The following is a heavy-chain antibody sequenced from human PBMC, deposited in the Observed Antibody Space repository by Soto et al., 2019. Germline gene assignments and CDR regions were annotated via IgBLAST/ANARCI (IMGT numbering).Heavy chain of an antibody. Sequence: EVQLVESGGGLVQPGGSLRLSCAASGFTFSSYGMNWVRQAPGKGLEWVSYISSGSTTIYYEYSVKGRFNIFRENAKNSLDLQLNRLRDEYTAVSYRAGSQYDYDSSNYYGYWGQGTLVTVSS. CDR1: GFTFSSYG. CDR3: AGSQYDYDSSNYYGY. D-gene: IGHD3-22*01. CDR2: ISSGSTTI. J-gene: IGHJ4*02. V-gene: IGHV3-48*02.